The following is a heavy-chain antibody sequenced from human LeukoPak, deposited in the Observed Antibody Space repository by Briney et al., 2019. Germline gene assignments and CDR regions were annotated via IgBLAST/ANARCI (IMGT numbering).Heavy chain of an antibody. CDR1: GGSFSGYY. Sequence: SETLSLTCAVYGGSFSGYYWSWIRQPPGKGLEWIGEINHSGSTNYNPSLKSRVTISVDTSKNQFSLKLSSVTAADTAVCYCARELPYCSGGSCYSFDYWGQGTLVTVSS. J-gene: IGHJ4*02. CDR3: ARELPYCSGGSCYSFDY. V-gene: IGHV4-34*01. CDR2: INHSGST. D-gene: IGHD2-15*01.